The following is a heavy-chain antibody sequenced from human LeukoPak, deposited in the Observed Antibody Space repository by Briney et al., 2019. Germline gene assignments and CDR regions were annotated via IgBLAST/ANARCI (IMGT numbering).Heavy chain of an antibody. J-gene: IGHJ6*03. Sequence: ASVKVSCKASGYTFTGYYMHWVRQATGQGLECVGIINPSGGSTSYAQKLQGRVTMTTDTSTSTAYMELRRLRSDDTAVYYCARDPPTVVYYYYYYMDVWGKGTTVTVSS. V-gene: IGHV1-46*01. CDR3: ARDPPTVVYYYYYYMDV. CDR1: GYTFTGYY. D-gene: IGHD4-23*01. CDR2: INPSGGST.